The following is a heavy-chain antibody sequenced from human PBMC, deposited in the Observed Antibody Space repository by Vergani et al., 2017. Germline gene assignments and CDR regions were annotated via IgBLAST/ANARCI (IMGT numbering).Heavy chain of an antibody. CDR2: IYYSGST. V-gene: IGHV4-59*01. Sequence: QLQLQESGSGLVKPSQTLSLTCAVSGGSISSYYWSWIRQPPGKGLEWIGYIYYSGSTNYNPSLKSRVTISVDTSKNQFSLKLSSVTAADTAVYYCARGNIFSGSSPYFDYWGQGTLVTVSS. J-gene: IGHJ4*02. D-gene: IGHD1-26*01. CDR1: GGSISSYY. CDR3: ARGNIFSGSSPYFDY.